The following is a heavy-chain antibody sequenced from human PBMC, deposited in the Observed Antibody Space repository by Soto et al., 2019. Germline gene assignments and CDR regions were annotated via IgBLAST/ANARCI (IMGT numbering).Heavy chain of an antibody. D-gene: IGHD1-1*01. Sequence: VESLKISCKGSGDDFITYWIGWLRQKPGKGLEWMGMIYPNDSDTRYSPSFQGHITISADRSINTAYLQWNSLTASDTAMYYCAMTTSGDHWGPGTLVTVSS. V-gene: IGHV5-51*01. J-gene: IGHJ4*02. CDR3: AMTTSGDH. CDR1: GDDFITYW. CDR2: IYPNDSDT.